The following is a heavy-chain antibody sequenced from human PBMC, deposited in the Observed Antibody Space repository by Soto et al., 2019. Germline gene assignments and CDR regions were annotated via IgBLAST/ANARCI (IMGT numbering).Heavy chain of an antibody. CDR3: ARGGIAARLEIPKPRMDV. J-gene: IGHJ6*02. D-gene: IGHD6-6*01. V-gene: IGHV3-13*01. CDR2: IGTAGDT. CDR1: GFTFSSYD. Sequence: EVQLVESGGGLVQPGGSLRLSCAASGFTFSSYDMHWVRQATGKGLEWVSAIGTAGDTYYPGSVKGRFIISRENAKNSLYLQMNSLRAEDTAVYYCARGGIAARLEIPKPRMDVWGQGTTVTVSS.